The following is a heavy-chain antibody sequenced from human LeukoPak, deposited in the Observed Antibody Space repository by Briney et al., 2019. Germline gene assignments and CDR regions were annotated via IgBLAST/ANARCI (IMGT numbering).Heavy chain of an antibody. Sequence: SETLSLTCAVYGGSFSGYYWSWIRQPPGKGLEWVGEINHSGSTNYNPSLKSRVTISVDTSKNQFSLKLSSVTAADTAVYYCARVASKLALYYYYMDVWGKGTTVTVSS. D-gene: IGHD6-13*01. CDR1: GGSFSGYY. CDR3: ARVASKLALYYYYMDV. V-gene: IGHV4-34*01. CDR2: INHSGST. J-gene: IGHJ6*03.